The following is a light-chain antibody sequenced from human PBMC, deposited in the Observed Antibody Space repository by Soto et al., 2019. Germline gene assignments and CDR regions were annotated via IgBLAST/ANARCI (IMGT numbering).Light chain of an antibody. V-gene: IGKV3-15*01. CDR1: QSVSSN. CDR3: QQYNDWWT. CDR2: GAS. J-gene: IGKJ1*01. Sequence: EMVMRQPPATQSVSPGERATLSCRASQSVSSNLAWYQQKPGQAPRLLIYGASTRATGIPARFSGSGSGTEFTLTISSLQSEDFAVYYCQQYNDWWTFGQGTKVDIK.